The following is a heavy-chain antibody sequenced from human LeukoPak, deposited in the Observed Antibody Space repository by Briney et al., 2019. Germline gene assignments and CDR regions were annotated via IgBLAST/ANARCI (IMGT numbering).Heavy chain of an antibody. V-gene: IGHV1-2*02. CDR2: INPNSGGT. CDR1: GYTFTGYY. J-gene: IGHJ2*01. Sequence: ASVKVSCKASGYTFTGYYMHWVRQAPGQGLEWMGWINPNSGGTNYAQKFQGRVTMTRDTSISTAYMELSRLRSGDTAVYYCARAPGGSGYWYFDLWGRGTLVTVSS. D-gene: IGHD2-15*01. CDR3: ARAPGGSGYWYFDL.